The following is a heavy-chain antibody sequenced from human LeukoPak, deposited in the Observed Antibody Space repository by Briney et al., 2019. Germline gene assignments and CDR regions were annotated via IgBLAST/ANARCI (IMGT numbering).Heavy chain of an antibody. CDR2: IKTDGSNT. J-gene: IGHJ3*01. D-gene: IGHD3-16*01. V-gene: IGHV3-74*01. CDR3: ARDFLHLGG. Sequence: GGSVRLSCAASGFTFSSYWMHWVRQAPGKGLVWVSRIKTDGSNTNYADSVKGRFTISRDNAKNTLYLQMSSLRAEDTAVYYCARDFLHLGGWGQGTMVTVSS. CDR1: GFTFSSYW.